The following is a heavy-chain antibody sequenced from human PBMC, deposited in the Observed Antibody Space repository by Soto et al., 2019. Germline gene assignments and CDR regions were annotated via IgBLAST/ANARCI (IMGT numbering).Heavy chain of an antibody. D-gene: IGHD3-3*01. V-gene: IGHV3-23*01. J-gene: IGHJ4*02. CDR2: ISDDGGST. CDR3: AKTWSGAHFDY. CDR1: GFTFSTYA. Sequence: EGSLRLSCAASGFTFSTYAMSWVRQAPGKGLEWVSGISDDGGSTYYADSVKGRFTISRDNSKSTLCLQMNSLRADDTAVYHCAKTWSGAHFDYWGQGTLVTVSS.